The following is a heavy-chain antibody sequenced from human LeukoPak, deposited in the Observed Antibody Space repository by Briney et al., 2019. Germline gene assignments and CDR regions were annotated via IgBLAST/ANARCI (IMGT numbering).Heavy chain of an antibody. CDR3: ARWLAVAGQNWFDP. Sequence: ASVKVSCKASGYTFFSYGITWVRQAPGQGLEWMGWIGAYNVNTNHAQKLQGRVTMTTDTSTSTAYMELRSLRSDDTAVYYCARWLAVAGQNWFDPWGQGTLVTVSS. J-gene: IGHJ5*02. CDR2: IGAYNVNT. V-gene: IGHV1-18*01. D-gene: IGHD6-19*01. CDR1: GYTFFSYG.